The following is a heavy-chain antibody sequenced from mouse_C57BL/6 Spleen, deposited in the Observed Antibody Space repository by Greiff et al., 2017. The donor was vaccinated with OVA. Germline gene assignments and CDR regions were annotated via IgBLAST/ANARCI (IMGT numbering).Heavy chain of an antibody. CDR2: ISSGSSTI. CDR1: GFTFSDYG. CDR3: ARTRFLLLRLDY. D-gene: IGHD1-1*01. V-gene: IGHV5-17*01. J-gene: IGHJ2*01. Sequence: EVQVVESGGGLVKPGGSLKLSCAASGFTFSDYGMHWVRQAPEKGLEWVAYISSGSSTIYYADTVKGRFTISRDNAKNTLFLQMTSLRSEDTAMYYCARTRFLLLRLDYWGQGTTLTVSS.